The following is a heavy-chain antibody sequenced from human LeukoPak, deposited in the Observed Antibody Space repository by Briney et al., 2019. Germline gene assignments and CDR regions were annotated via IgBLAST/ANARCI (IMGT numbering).Heavy chain of an antibody. CDR2: ISSSGSTI. Sequence: GGSLRLSCAASGFTFSDYYMSWIRQAPGKGLEWVSYISSSGSTIYYADSVKGRFTISRYNAKNSLYLQMNSLGAEDTAVYYCARVLRPQFGLDPWGQGTLVTVSS. D-gene: IGHD3-10*01. CDR3: ARVLRPQFGLDP. J-gene: IGHJ5*02. V-gene: IGHV3-11*01. CDR1: GFTFSDYY.